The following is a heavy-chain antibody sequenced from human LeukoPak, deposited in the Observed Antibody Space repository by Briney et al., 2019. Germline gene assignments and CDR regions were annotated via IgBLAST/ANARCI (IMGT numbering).Heavy chain of an antibody. CDR3: ARGPLYYYDSSGPFDY. CDR2: INPSGGST. D-gene: IGHD3-22*01. J-gene: IGHJ4*02. V-gene: IGHV1-46*01. CDR1: GYTFTSYY. Sequence: ASVKVSCKASGYTFTSYYMHWVRHAPGQGLEWMGIINPSGGSTSYAQKFQGRVTMTRDTSTSTVYMELSSLRSEDTAVYYCARGPLYYYDSSGPFDYWGQGTLVTVSS.